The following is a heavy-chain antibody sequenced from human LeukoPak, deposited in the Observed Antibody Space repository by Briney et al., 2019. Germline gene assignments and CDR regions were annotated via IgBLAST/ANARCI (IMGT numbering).Heavy chain of an antibody. D-gene: IGHD3-10*01. Sequence: SETLSLTCTVSGGSISSSSYYWGWIRQPPGKGLEWIGSIYYSGSTYYNPSLKSRVTISVDTSKNQFSLKLSSVTAADTAVYYCARFSVRGVTPGRWFDYWGQGTLVTVSS. V-gene: IGHV4-39*07. CDR1: GGSISSSSYY. J-gene: IGHJ4*02. CDR3: ARFSVRGVTPGRWFDY. CDR2: IYYSGST.